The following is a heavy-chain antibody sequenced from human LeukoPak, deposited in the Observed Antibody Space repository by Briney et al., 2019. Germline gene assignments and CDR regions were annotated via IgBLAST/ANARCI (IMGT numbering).Heavy chain of an antibody. CDR1: GVSFSNHY. Sequence: PGGSLRPSCTASGVSFSNHYMRWIRQAPGKGLEWVANINEDGSNKWHLGSVKGRFTVSRDNARNSLYLQMNSLRVEDTAVYYCTRVIVAVPGYFDYFDFWGQGVLVTVSS. CDR3: TRVIVAVPGYFDYFDF. V-gene: IGHV3-7*01. CDR2: INEDGSNK. D-gene: IGHD6-19*01. J-gene: IGHJ4*02.